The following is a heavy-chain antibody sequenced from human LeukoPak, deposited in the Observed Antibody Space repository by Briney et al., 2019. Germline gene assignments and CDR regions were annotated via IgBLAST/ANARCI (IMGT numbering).Heavy chain of an antibody. Sequence: EPGPTLVNPTPTLTLTSTFSGFSLSPSGVGVGWIRQPPVKALEWLALIYWNDDKRYSPSLKSRLTITKDTSKNQVVLTMTNMDPVDTATYYCAHRFYGDYPCDPWGQGTLVTVSS. V-gene: IGHV2-5*01. J-gene: IGHJ5*02. D-gene: IGHD4-17*01. CDR1: GFSLSPSGVG. CDR3: AHRFYGDYPCDP. CDR2: IYWNDDK.